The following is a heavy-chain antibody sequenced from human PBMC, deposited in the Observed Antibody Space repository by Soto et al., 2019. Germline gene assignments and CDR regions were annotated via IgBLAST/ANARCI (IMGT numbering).Heavy chain of an antibody. V-gene: IGHV4-30-2*01. J-gene: IGHJ5*02. CDR2: IYHSGST. D-gene: IGHD2-2*01. Sequence: PSETLSLICTVSGGSINSVGFSWSWIRQPPGKGLEWIGYIYHSGSTYYNPSLKSRVTISVDRSKNQFSLKLSSVTAADTAVYYCARVPDRWGQGTLVTVSS. CDR3: ARVPDR. CDR1: GGSINSVGFS.